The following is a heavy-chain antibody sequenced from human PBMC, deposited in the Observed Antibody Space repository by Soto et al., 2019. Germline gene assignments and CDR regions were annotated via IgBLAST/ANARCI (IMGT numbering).Heavy chain of an antibody. D-gene: IGHD6-13*01. CDR1: GGSISSYY. CDR2: IYYSGST. V-gene: IGHV4-59*01. CDR3: ARVGSDSSSWYHDYYYYYMDV. J-gene: IGHJ6*03. Sequence: ASETLSLTCTVSGGSISSYYWSWIRQPPGKGLEWIGYIYYSGSTNYNPSLKSRVTISVDTSKNQFSLKLSSVTAADTAVYYCARVGSDSSSWYHDYYYYYMDVWGKGTTVTVSS.